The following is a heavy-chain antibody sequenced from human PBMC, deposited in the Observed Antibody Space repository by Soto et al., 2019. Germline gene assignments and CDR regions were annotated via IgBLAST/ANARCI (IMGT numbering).Heavy chain of an antibody. CDR3: AKRPVRGEVTTEYNWFDP. D-gene: IGHD3-16*01. V-gene: IGHV3-23*01. Sequence: EVQLLESGGGLVQPGGSLRLSCAASGFTFSTYVMSWVRQAPGKGLEWVSAISGSGGTTYYADSVKGRFTISRDNSKDTLYLQMSSLRVEDTAVYYCAKRPVRGEVTTEYNWFDPWGQGTLVTVSS. J-gene: IGHJ5*02. CDR2: ISGSGGTT. CDR1: GFTFSTYV.